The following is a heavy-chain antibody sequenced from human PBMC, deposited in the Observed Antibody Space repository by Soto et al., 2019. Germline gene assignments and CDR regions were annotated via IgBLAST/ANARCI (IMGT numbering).Heavy chain of an antibody. CDR1: GYTFTSYA. CDR3: ARDFSVAAAGPLHY. Sequence: ASVKVSCKASGYTFTSYAMHWVRQAPGQRLEWMGWINAGNGNTKYSQKFQGRVTITRDTSASTAYMELSSLRSEDTAVYYCARDFSVAAAGPLHYWGQGTLLTVSS. V-gene: IGHV1-3*01. D-gene: IGHD6-13*01. CDR2: INAGNGNT. J-gene: IGHJ4*02.